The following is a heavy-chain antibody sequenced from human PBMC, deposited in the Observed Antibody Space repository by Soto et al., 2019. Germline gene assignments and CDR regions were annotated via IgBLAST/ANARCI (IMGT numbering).Heavy chain of an antibody. Sequence: PGGSLRLSCAASGFTFSSYAMNWVRQAPGKGLEWVSAISGSGVSTYYADSVKGRFTISRDNSKNTLYLQMNSLRAEDTAVYYCAKDHPRNLYCGGDCAAIPRLDPWGQGTLVTVSS. V-gene: IGHV3-23*01. J-gene: IGHJ5*02. CDR1: GFTFSSYA. D-gene: IGHD2-21*02. CDR3: AKDHPRNLYCGGDCAAIPRLDP. CDR2: ISGSGVST.